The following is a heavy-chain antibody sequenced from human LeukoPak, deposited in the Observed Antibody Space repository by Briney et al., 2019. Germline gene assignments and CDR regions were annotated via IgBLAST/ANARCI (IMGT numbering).Heavy chain of an antibody. D-gene: IGHD4-17*01. CDR1: GFTVSTNY. Sequence: GGSLRLSCAASGFTVSTNYMSWVRQAPGKGLEWVSLIYSGGGTYYADSVKGRFTISRDNSRNTVYLQMNSLRADDTAVYYCARGFRSVTTWGYFDYWGQGALVTVSS. CDR3: ARGFRSVTTWGYFDY. J-gene: IGHJ4*02. V-gene: IGHV3-66*01. CDR2: IYSGGGT.